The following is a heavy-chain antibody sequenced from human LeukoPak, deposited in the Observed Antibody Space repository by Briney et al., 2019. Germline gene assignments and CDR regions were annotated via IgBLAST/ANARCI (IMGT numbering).Heavy chain of an antibody. J-gene: IGHJ4*02. V-gene: IGHV3-23*01. D-gene: IGHD6-19*01. CDR1: GFTFSSYA. CDR3: AKTLGDSSGWSYYFDY. Sequence: GGSLRLSCAASGFTFSSYAMSWVRQAPGKGLEWVSAISGSGGSTYYADSVKGRFTISRDNSKNTLYLQMNSLRAEDTAVYYSAKTLGDSSGWSYYFDYWGQGTLVTVSS. CDR2: ISGSGGST.